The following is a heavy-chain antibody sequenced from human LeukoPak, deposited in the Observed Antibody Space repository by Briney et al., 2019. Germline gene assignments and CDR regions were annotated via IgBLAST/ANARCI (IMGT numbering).Heavy chain of an antibody. V-gene: IGHV3-13*04. J-gene: IGHJ2*01. CDR3: ARAYSSGWSVRYFDL. CDR1: GFTFSSYD. CDR2: IGTAGDT. D-gene: IGHD6-19*01. Sequence: GGSLRLSCAASGFTFSSYDMHWVRHATGKGLEWVSAIGTAGDTYYPGSVKGRFTISRENAKNSLYLQMNSLRAGDTAVYYCARAYSSGWSVRYFDLWGRGTLVTVSS.